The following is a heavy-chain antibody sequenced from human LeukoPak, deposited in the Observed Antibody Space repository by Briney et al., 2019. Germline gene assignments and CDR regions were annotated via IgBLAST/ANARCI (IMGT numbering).Heavy chain of an antibody. Sequence: GGSLRLSCAASGFTFSSYAMSWVRQAPGKGLEWVSAISGSGGSTYYADSVKGRFTISRDNSKNTLYLQMNSLRAEDTAVYYCAKVHQVWSTSYYFDYWGQGTLATVSS. CDR2: ISGSGGST. J-gene: IGHJ4*02. V-gene: IGHV3-23*01. D-gene: IGHD2-21*01. CDR1: GFTFSSYA. CDR3: AKVHQVWSTSYYFDY.